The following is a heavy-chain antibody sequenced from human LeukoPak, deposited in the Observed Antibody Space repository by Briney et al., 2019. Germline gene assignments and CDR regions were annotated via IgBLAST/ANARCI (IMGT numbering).Heavy chain of an antibody. Sequence: SETLSLTCTVSGGSISSGSYYWSWIRQPPGKGLEWIGYIYYSGSTNYNPSLKSRVTISVDTSKNQFSLKLSSVTAADTAVYYCARDPSYYDILTGYYEHYFDYWGQGTLVTVSS. CDR1: GGSISSGSYY. CDR2: IYYSGST. V-gene: IGHV4-61*01. J-gene: IGHJ4*02. CDR3: ARDPSYYDILTGYYEHYFDY. D-gene: IGHD3-9*01.